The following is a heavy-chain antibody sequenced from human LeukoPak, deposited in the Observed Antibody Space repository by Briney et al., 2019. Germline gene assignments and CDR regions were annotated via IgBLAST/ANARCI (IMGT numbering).Heavy chain of an antibody. V-gene: IGHV3-21*01. CDR1: GFTFSSYS. CDR2: VSSSSSYI. Sequence: GGSLRLSCAASGFTFSSYSMNWVRQAPGKGLEWVSSVSSSSSYIYYADSVKGRFTISRDNAKNSLYLQMNSLRAEDTAVYYCARDLEAGYSSSWYWGPINNWGQGTLVTVSS. J-gene: IGHJ4*02. D-gene: IGHD6-13*01. CDR3: ARDLEAGYSSSWYWGPINN.